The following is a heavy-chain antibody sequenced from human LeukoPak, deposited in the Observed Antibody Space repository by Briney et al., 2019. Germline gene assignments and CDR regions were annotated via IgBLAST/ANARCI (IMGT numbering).Heavy chain of an antibody. J-gene: IGHJ1*01. CDR2: IYYSGST. V-gene: IGHV4-59*01. D-gene: IGHD1-26*01. CDR3: TTTPQRAEYFQH. Sequence: SETLSLTCTVSGGSISSYYWSWLRQPPGEGLEWIGYIYYSGSTNYNPSLKSRVTISVDTSKNQFSLKLSSVTAADTAVYYCTTTPQRAEYFQHWGQGTLVTVSS. CDR1: GGSISSYY.